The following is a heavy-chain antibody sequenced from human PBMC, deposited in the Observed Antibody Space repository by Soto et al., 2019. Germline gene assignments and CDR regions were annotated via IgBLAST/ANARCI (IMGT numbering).Heavy chain of an antibody. D-gene: IGHD7-27*01. V-gene: IGHV1-18*01. J-gene: IGHJ4*02. CDR1: GYTFINHG. Sequence: QVQLVQSGAEVKKPGASVKVSCKASGYTFINHGISWVRQAPGQGLEWMGWFSVYNGNTMYAQNLQGRVTMTTDTSTSIVYMELRSLRSDDTAVYYCARDPGNWAFDYWGQGTLVTVSS. CDR3: ARDPGNWAFDY. CDR2: FSVYNGNT.